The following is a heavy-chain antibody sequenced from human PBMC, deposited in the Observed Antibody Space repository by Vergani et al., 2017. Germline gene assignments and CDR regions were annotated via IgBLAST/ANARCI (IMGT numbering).Heavy chain of an antibody. Sequence: EVQLVQSGAEVKKPGESLKISCQISGYSFTNYWIGWVRQMPGKGLEGMGIIHPADSDTTYRPSFQGQVTISVDKSISTAYLQRSSLRASDSAMYYCARLYMRDSSGSKYFDYWGQGTLVTVSS. CDR2: IHPADSDT. D-gene: IGHD3-22*01. V-gene: IGHV5-51*01. CDR1: GYSFTNYW. CDR3: ARLYMRDSSGSKYFDY. J-gene: IGHJ4*02.